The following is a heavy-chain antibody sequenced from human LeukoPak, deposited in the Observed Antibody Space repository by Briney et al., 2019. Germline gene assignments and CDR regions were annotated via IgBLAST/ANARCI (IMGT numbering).Heavy chain of an antibody. Sequence: GGSLRLSCAASGFTFSDYYMSWIRQAPGKGLEWVAYITSSGDDIYYADSVKGRFTISRDNTKNALFLRMSSLRVEDTATYYCASDIVATSGDFWGQGTLVSVSS. CDR1: GFTFSDYY. CDR2: ITSSGDDI. J-gene: IGHJ4*02. D-gene: IGHD5-12*01. V-gene: IGHV3-11*01. CDR3: ASDIVATSGDF.